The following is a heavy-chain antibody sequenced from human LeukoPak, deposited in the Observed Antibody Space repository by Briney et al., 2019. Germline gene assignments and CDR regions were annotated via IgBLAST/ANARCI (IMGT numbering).Heavy chain of an antibody. Sequence: GGSLRLSCAASGFTFSIYDMTWVRQAPGKGLEWVSAISGSGGSTYYADSVKGRFTISRDNSKNTLYLQMNSLRAEDTALYYCSTGYSSTWGWGQGTLVTGSS. D-gene: IGHD6-13*01. CDR1: GFTFSIYD. CDR2: ISGSGGST. V-gene: IGHV3-23*01. CDR3: STGYSSTWG. J-gene: IGHJ4*02.